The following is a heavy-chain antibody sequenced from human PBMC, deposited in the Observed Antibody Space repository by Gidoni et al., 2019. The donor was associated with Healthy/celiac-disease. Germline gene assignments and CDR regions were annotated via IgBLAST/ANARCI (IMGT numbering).Heavy chain of an antibody. Sequence: EVQLVESGGGVVQTGGSLRLSCAAYGFTFRSYWMHCVRQAPGKGLVWVSCINSEGSRTSDADSVKGRFTISRDNAKNTLYLKMNSLRAEDTAVYYCARDLYNVAGYYYGMDVWVQGTTVTVSS. J-gene: IGHJ6*02. V-gene: IGHV3-74*01. D-gene: IGHD1-20*01. CDR1: GFTFRSYW. CDR2: INSEGSRT. CDR3: ARDLYNVAGYYYGMDV.